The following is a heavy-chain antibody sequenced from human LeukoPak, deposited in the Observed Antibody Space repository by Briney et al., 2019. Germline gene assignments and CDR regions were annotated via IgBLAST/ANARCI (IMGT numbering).Heavy chain of an antibody. V-gene: IGHV4-59*12. Sequence: RASETLSLTCTVSGGSISSYYWSWIRQPPGKGLEWIGYIYYSGSTNYNPSLKSRVTISVNTSKNQFSLKLNSVTAADTAVYYCARELKQWLVGGDYFDYWGQGTLVTVSS. D-gene: IGHD6-19*01. CDR1: GGSISSYY. CDR2: IYYSGST. CDR3: ARELKQWLVGGDYFDY. J-gene: IGHJ4*02.